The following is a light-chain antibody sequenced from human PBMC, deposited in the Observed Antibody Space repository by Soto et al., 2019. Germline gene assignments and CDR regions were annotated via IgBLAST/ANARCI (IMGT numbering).Light chain of an antibody. CDR2: DAS. CDR3: LQVSSFPRT. J-gene: IGKJ1*01. CDR1: QSCRNW. Sequence: DVQMTQSPSSLSASVGDRVTITFLASQSCRNWLAWYQQKAGKAPRLLIYDASTLQSGVPSRFSGSGSGTEFILSINSLQPEDIATYYCLQVSSFPRTFGQGTKVDIK. V-gene: IGKV1-5*01.